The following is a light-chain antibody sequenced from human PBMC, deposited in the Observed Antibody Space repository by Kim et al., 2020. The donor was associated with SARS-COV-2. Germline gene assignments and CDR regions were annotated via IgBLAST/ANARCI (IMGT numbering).Light chain of an antibody. Sequence: EIVLTQSPGTLSLSPGERATLSCRASQSVGSSFAWYQQKPGQAPRLLIYDAFSRTTGIPARFSGSGSGTDFTLTISSLEPEDFAVYYCQQRGNWPLTFGQGTKVDIK. J-gene: IGKJ1*01. CDR3: QQRGNWPLT. V-gene: IGKV3-11*01. CDR2: DAF. CDR1: QSVGSS.